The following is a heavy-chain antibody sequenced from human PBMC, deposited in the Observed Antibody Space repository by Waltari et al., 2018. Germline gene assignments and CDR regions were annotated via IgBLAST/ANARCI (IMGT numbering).Heavy chain of an antibody. D-gene: IGHD2-2*01. V-gene: IGHV3-48*03. J-gene: IGHJ3*02. Sequence: EVQLVESGGGLVQPGGSLRLSCAASGFTFSSYEMNWVRQAPGKGLGWVSYISSSGSTIYYADSVKGRFTISRDNAKNSLYLQMNSLRAEDTAVYYCASSSTSDAFDIWGQGTMVTVSS. CDR2: ISSSGSTI. CDR1: GFTFSSYE. CDR3: ASSSTSDAFDI.